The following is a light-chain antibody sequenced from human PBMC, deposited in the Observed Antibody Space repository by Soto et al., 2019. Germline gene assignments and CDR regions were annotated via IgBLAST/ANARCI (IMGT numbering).Light chain of an antibody. Sequence: DIRMTQSPSTLSTSVGDRVTITCRASQNIRGWLAWYQQKPGKAPQLLIYDASTLESGVPSRFSGSGSGTEFTLTISSLQPDDFATYYYQQYNSYSWTFGQGTTVAIK. CDR2: DAS. J-gene: IGKJ1*01. V-gene: IGKV1-5*01. CDR3: QQYNSYSWT. CDR1: QNIRGW.